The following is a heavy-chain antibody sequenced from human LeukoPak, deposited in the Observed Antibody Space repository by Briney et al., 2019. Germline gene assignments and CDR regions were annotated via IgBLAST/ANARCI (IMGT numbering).Heavy chain of an antibody. V-gene: IGHV3-23*01. D-gene: IGHD4-23*01. Sequence: GSLRLSCAASGFTFSSYAMSWVRQAPGKGLEWVSAINGSGGSTYYADSVKGRFTISRDNSKNTLYLQMNSLRAEDTAVYYCASTGGNPSFDYWGQGTLVTVSS. CDR2: INGSGGST. J-gene: IGHJ4*02. CDR3: ASTGGNPSFDY. CDR1: GFTFSSYA.